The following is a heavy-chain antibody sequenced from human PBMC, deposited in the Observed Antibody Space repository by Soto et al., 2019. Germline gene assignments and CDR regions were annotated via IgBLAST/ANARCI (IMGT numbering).Heavy chain of an antibody. CDR2: INSDGSST. CDR3: AREGEYCSGGSCYYYFDY. D-gene: IGHD2-15*01. V-gene: IGHV3-74*01. J-gene: IGHJ4*02. Sequence: GGSLRLSCAASGFTFSSYWMHWVRQAPGKGLVWVSRINSDGSSTSYADSVKGRFTISRDNAKNTLYLQMNSLRAEDTAVYYCAREGEYCSGGSCYYYFDYWGQGTLVTVSS. CDR1: GFTFSSYW.